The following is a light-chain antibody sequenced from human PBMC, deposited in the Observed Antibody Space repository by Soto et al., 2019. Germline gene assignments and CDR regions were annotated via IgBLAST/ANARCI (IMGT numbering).Light chain of an antibody. CDR2: AAS. J-gene: IGKJ4*01. V-gene: IGKV1-12*02. CDR3: QQANSFLSLS. Sequence: DIQMTQSPSSVSASVGDRVTITCRASQDINSWLAWYQQKPGKAPKLLIYAASSLQSGVPSRFXGSRSGTDFTLTISSLQPEDFATYYCQQANSFLSLSFGGGTKVEIK. CDR1: QDINSW.